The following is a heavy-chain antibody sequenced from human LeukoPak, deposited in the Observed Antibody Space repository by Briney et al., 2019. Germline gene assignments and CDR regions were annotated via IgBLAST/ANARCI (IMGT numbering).Heavy chain of an antibody. Sequence: KSSETLSLTCTVSGGSISSYYWSWIRQPPGKGLEWIGYIYYIGSTNYNPSLKSRVTISVDTSKNQFSLKLSSVTAADTAVYYCARYSSWYVDYWGQGTLVTVSS. CDR2: IYYIGST. J-gene: IGHJ4*02. D-gene: IGHD6-13*01. CDR1: GGSISSYY. CDR3: ARYSSWYVDY. V-gene: IGHV4-59*01.